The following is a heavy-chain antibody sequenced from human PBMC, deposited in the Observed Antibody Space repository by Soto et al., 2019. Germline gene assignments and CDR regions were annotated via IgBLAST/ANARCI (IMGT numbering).Heavy chain of an antibody. CDR2: TFHSGST. J-gene: IGHJ4*02. D-gene: IGHD3-22*01. V-gene: IGHV4-4*02. CDR3: ARTYHYDSSGYVYYFDF. CDR1: GGSITSYDW. Sequence: QVQLQESGPGLVKPSGTLSLTCAVSGGSITSYDWWTWVRQPPGKGLDRIAETFHSGSTNYNPSLESRVIILVDKFKNEFSLKWSSVTAADTAVYYCARTYHYDSSGYVYYFDFWGQGILVTVSS.